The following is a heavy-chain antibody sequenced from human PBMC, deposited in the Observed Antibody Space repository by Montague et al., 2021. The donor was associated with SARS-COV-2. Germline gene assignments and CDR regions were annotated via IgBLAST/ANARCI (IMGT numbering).Heavy chain of an antibody. CDR1: GFSLSTSGVG. CDR2: IYWDDDK. J-gene: IGHJ5*02. D-gene: IGHD6-13*01. V-gene: IGHV2-5*02. CDR3: AHRPSIAAAGTFRFDP. Sequence: PALVKPTQTLTLTCTFSGFSLSTSGVGVGWICQPPGKALEWLALIYWDDDKRYSPSLKSRLTITKDTSKNQVVLTMTNMDPVDTATYYCAHRPSIAAAGTFRFDPWGQGTPVTVSS.